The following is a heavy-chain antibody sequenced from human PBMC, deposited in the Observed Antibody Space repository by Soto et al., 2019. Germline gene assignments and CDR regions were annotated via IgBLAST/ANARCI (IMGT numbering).Heavy chain of an antibody. CDR2: IYYSGST. Sequence: QVQLQESGPGLVKPSETLSLTCTVSGGSISSYYWSWIRQPPGKGLEWIGYIYYSGSTNYNPSLKSRVTMSVDMSKNQFSLKLSSVPAADTAVYYCARRYGGAFDIWGQGTMVTVSS. CDR1: GGSISSYY. D-gene: IGHD4-17*01. V-gene: IGHV4-59*01. J-gene: IGHJ3*02. CDR3: ARRYGGAFDI.